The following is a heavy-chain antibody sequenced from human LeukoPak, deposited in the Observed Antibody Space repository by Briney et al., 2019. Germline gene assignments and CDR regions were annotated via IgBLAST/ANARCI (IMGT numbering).Heavy chain of an antibody. V-gene: IGHV3-23*01. CDR3: AKGRPIAAAGNSYYFDY. J-gene: IGHJ4*02. CDR1: GFTFSSYA. Sequence: PGGSLRLSCAASGFTFSSYAMSWVRQAPGKGLEWVSAISGSGGSTYYADSVKGRFTISRDNSKNTLYLQMNSLRAEDTAVYYCAKGRPIAAAGNSYYFDYWGQGTLVTVSS. CDR2: ISGSGGST. D-gene: IGHD6-13*01.